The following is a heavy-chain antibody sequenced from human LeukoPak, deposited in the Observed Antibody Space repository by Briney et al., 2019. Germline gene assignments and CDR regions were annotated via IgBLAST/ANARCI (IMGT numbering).Heavy chain of an antibody. CDR3: ARSAGYCSSTSCYYYDY. J-gene: IGHJ4*02. CDR2: ISYDGSNK. CDR1: GFTFSSYA. Sequence: GGPLRLSCAASGFTFSSYAMHWVRQAPGKGLEWVAVISYDGSNKYYADSVKGRFTISRDNSKNTLYLQMNSLRAEDTAAYYCARSAGYCSSTSCYYYDYWGQGTLVTVSS. D-gene: IGHD2-2*01. V-gene: IGHV3-30*04.